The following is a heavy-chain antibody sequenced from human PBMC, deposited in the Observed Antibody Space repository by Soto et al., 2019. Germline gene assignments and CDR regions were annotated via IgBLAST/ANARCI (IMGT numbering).Heavy chain of an antibody. CDR2: IVVSSGKT. V-gene: IGHV1-58*02. CDR1: GFTFTNSA. D-gene: IGHD3-22*01. J-gene: IGHJ4*02. Sequence: GASVKVSCKASGFTFTNSAMQWVRQARGQSLEWIGWIVVSSGKTIYAQKFQDRVTITEDTSTDAAYMELSSLRSEDTAVYYCATLRVATPHPMIVVVSLVAFDYWGQGTLVTVSS. CDR3: ATLRVATPHPMIVVVSLVAFDY.